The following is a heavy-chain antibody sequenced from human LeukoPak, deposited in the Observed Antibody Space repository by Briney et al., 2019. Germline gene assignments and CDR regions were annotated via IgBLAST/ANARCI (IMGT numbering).Heavy chain of an antibody. J-gene: IGHJ4*02. CDR1: GFTFSSYW. V-gene: IGHV3-7*03. Sequence: GGSLRLSCAASGFTFSSYWMSWVRQAPGKGLEWVANIKQDGSEKYYVDSVKGRFTISRDNAKNSLYLQMNSLRAEDTAVYYCTKELRDGRYCSSTSCFDFDYWGQGTLVTVSS. CDR2: IKQDGSEK. D-gene: IGHD2-2*01. CDR3: TKELRDGRYCSSTSCFDFDY.